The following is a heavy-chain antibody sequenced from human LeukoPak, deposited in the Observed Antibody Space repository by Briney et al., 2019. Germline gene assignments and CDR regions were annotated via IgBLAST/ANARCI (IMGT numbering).Heavy chain of an antibody. CDR2: ISAYNGNT. CDR1: GYTFTSYG. D-gene: IGHD3-3*01. CDR3: ASSLLDVLRFLEWFMDV. Sequence: GASVKVSCKASGYTFTSYGISWVRQAPGQGLEWMGWISAYNGNTNYAQKLQGRVTMTTDTSTSTAYMELRSLRSEDTAVYYCASSLLDVLRFLEWFMDVWGQGTTVTVSS. J-gene: IGHJ6*02. V-gene: IGHV1-18*01.